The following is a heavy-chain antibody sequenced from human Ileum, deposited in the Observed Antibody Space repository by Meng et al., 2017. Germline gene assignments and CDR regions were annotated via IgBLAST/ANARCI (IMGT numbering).Heavy chain of an antibody. J-gene: IGHJ4*02. V-gene: IGHV1-2*02. CDR2: INPNSGGT. Sequence: ASVKVSCKASGYTFSDYIIHWGRQAPGQGLEWVAWINPNSGGTKYAQKFQGRVTMTRDTSISTAYMDLSNLRSDDTAVYYCTRSRERVNDYWGQGTLVTVSS. CDR1: GYTFSDYI. D-gene: IGHD3-22*01. CDR3: TRSRERVNDY.